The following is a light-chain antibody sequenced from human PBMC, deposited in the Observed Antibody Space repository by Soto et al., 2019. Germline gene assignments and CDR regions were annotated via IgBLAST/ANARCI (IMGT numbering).Light chain of an antibody. Sequence: EIVLTQSPVTLSLSPGERATLSCRASQSVTTYLAWYQHKPGQAPRLLIYDASNRAPGIPARFSGSGSGTDFTLTISSLEPEVFAVYFCQQRSSWYSFGQGTKLEIK. CDR3: QQRSSWYS. V-gene: IGKV3-11*01. CDR2: DAS. CDR1: QSVTTY. J-gene: IGKJ2*01.